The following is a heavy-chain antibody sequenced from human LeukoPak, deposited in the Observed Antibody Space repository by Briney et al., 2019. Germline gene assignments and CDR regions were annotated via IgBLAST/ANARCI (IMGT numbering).Heavy chain of an antibody. V-gene: IGHV4-39*01. CDR3: ARWVHKLARFDS. CDR1: GGSISSSIYY. D-gene: IGHD1-1*01. J-gene: IGHJ4*02. Sequence: TSETLSLTCTVSGGSISSSIYYWGWIRQPPGKGLELIGHVYYTGSAYFNPSLKSRVTMSVDTSKNQFSLNLSSVTAADTAVYYCARWVHKLARFDSWGQGTQVTVSS. CDR2: VYYTGSA.